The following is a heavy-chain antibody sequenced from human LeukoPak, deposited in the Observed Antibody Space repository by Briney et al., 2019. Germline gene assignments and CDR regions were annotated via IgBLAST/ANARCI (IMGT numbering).Heavy chain of an antibody. CDR2: IKPDGSVK. J-gene: IGHJ5*02. Sequence: GGSLRLSCAASGFTVSTYYMTWVRQAPGKGLECVANIKPDGSVKDYGDSLKGRFTVFRDNTQNSLFLQMDSLGVDDTAVYYCASATVQLGSRYYNVFDPWGQGTLVTVSS. D-gene: IGHD3-3*01. V-gene: IGHV3-7*03. CDR1: GFTVSTYY. CDR3: ASATVQLGSRYYNVFDP.